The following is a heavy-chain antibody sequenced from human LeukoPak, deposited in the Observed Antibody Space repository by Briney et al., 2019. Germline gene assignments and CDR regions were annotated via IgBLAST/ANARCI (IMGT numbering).Heavy chain of an antibody. CDR1: GFTFSSYA. D-gene: IGHD1-7*01. CDR3: ARGGNSPDY. Sequence: GGSLRLSCAASGFTFSSYAMSWVRQAPGKGLEWVANIREERGQEYYVDSVKGRFTVSRDNAKNSLYLQMNSLRAEDTAVYFCARGGNSPDYWGQGSLVTVSS. J-gene: IGHJ4*02. CDR2: IREERGQE. V-gene: IGHV3-7*03.